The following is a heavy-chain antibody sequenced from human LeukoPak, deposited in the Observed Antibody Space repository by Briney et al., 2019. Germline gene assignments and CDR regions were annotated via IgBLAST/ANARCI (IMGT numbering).Heavy chain of an antibody. J-gene: IGHJ4*02. CDR3: ARDLELGGSGSYYNVGDY. Sequence: SVTVSCKASGGTFISYAISWVRQAPGQGLECMGGIIPIFGTANYAQKFQGRVTITADESTSTAYMELSSLRSEDTAVYYCARDLELGGSGSYYNVGDYWGQGTLVTVSS. D-gene: IGHD3-10*01. V-gene: IGHV1-69*13. CDR2: IIPIFGTA. CDR1: GGTFISYA.